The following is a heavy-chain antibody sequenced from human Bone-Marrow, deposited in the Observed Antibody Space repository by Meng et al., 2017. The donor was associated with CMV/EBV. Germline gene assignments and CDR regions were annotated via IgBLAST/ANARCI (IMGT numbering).Heavy chain of an antibody. Sequence: SGPTLVKPTQTLTLTCTFSGFSLSSRGVAVGWIRQPPGKALEWLALIYWNDDKRYRSSLKSRLTITKDTSKNQVVLKMTNMDPVDTATYYCAHRPRDVVVVPAANRFDPWGQGTLVTVPS. CDR2: IYWNDDK. CDR1: GFSLSSRGVA. V-gene: IGHV2-5*01. J-gene: IGHJ5*01. D-gene: IGHD2-2*01. CDR3: AHRPRDVVVVPAANRFDP.